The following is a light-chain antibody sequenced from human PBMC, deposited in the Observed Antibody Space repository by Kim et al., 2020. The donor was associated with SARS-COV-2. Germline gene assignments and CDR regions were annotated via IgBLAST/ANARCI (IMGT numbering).Light chain of an antibody. CDR3: QQYDTPPIT. Sequence: ASIGDRVTITCQASQDITNYLNWYQHKPGKAPKLLITDASNLQSGVPSRFRGSGSGTHYTFTISSLQPEDVATYYCQQYDTPPITFGQGTRLEIK. J-gene: IGKJ5*01. CDR1: QDITNY. CDR2: DAS. V-gene: IGKV1-33*01.